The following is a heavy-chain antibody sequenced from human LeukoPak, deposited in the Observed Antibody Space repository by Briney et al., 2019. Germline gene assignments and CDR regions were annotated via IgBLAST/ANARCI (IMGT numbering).Heavy chain of an antibody. D-gene: IGHD2-15*01. J-gene: IGHJ4*02. CDR1: GGSFGGYH. CDR2: INHSGST. CDR3: ARVVVVAAPHFDY. Sequence: PSETLSLTCGGYGGSFGGYHWSWIRQPPGKGLEWIGEINHSGSTSYNPSLKSRVTISVDTSKNQFSLKLSSVTAADTAVYYCARVVVVAAPHFDYWGQGTLVTVSS. V-gene: IGHV4-34*01.